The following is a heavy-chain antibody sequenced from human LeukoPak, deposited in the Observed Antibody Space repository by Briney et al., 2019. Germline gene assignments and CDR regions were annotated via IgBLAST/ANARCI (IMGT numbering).Heavy chain of an antibody. J-gene: IGHJ4*02. Sequence: GGSLRLSCAASGFSFNTYAMSWVRQAPGKGLEWVSAISNTGGSTYYADSVKGRFTISRDKSKNTLSLQMNSLRAEDTAVYYCAREVVGASSGDYWGQGTLVTVSS. CDR2: ISNTGGST. CDR3: AREVVGASSGDY. V-gene: IGHV3-23*01. D-gene: IGHD1-26*01. CDR1: GFSFNTYA.